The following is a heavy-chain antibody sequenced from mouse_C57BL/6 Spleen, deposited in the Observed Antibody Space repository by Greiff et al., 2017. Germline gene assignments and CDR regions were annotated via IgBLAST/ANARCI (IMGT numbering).Heavy chain of an antibody. CDR2: ISDGGSYT. CDR3: ARDSNYEAMDY. D-gene: IGHD2-5*01. V-gene: IGHV5-4*01. CDR1: GFTFSSYA. Sequence: DVKLQESGGGLVKPGGSLKLSCAASGFTFSSYAMSWVRQTPEKRLEWVATISDGGSYTYYPDNVKGRFTISRDNAKNNLYLQMSHLKSEDTAMYYCARDSNYEAMDYWGQGTSVTVSS. J-gene: IGHJ4*01.